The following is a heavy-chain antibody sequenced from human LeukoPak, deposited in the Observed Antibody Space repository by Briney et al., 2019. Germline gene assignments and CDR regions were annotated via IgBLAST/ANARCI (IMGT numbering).Heavy chain of an antibody. CDR1: GVSISSSNSY. CDR3: ARDGYNYGLDRFDQ. Sequence: SETLSLTCTVSGVSISSSNSYWGWIRQPPGKGLEWIGSIYYTGSTYYNPSLKSRLTISLDMSKNQFSLKLSSVTAADTAIYYCARDGYNYGLDRFDQWGQGTLVTVSS. V-gene: IGHV4-39*07. CDR2: IYYTGST. D-gene: IGHD3/OR15-3a*01. J-gene: IGHJ4*02.